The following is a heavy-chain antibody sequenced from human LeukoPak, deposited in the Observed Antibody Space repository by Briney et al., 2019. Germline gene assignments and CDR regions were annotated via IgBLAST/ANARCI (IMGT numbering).Heavy chain of an antibody. Sequence: GGSLRLSCAASGFTFTSYSMNWVRQAPGKGLEWVSAISGSGGSTYYADSVKGRFTISRDNSKNTLYLQMNSLRAEDTAVYYCARQLGYYFDYWGQGTLVTVSS. D-gene: IGHD1-1*01. CDR3: ARQLGYYFDY. CDR2: ISGSGGST. J-gene: IGHJ4*02. V-gene: IGHV3-23*01. CDR1: GFTFTSYS.